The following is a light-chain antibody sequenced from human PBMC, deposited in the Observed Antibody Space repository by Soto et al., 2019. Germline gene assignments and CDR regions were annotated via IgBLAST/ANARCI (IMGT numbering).Light chain of an antibody. Sequence: QSVLTQPASVSGSPGQSITISCTGTSSDVGAYDFVSWCQQLPGKAPKLIISEVSNRPSGVSSRFSGSKSGNTASLTISGLRPDDEASYYRTSYTTSSTRVFGTGTKLTVL. V-gene: IGLV2-14*01. CDR1: SSDVGAYDF. CDR3: TSYTTSSTRV. CDR2: EVS. J-gene: IGLJ1*01.